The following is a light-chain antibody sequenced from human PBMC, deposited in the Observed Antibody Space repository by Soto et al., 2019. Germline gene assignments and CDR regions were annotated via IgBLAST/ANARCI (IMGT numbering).Light chain of an antibody. V-gene: IGKV1-6*01. J-gene: IGKJ4*01. Sequence: GDTVTITCRASQDIEDDLGWYQQKPGKAPKLLIYATSSLQSGVPSRFSGSGSGTDFSLSIRSLQPEDSATYYCQQYDSYPLTFGGGTKVDIK. CDR1: QDIEDD. CDR2: ATS. CDR3: QQYDSYPLT.